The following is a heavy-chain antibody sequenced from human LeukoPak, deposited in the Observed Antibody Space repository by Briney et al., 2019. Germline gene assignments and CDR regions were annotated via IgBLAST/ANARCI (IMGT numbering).Heavy chain of an antibody. D-gene: IGHD6-6*01. CDR2: IYTNGRS. Sequence: SETLSLTCTVSGASISSYCWSWVRQSPGKGLEWIAYIYTNGRSDYNPSLKSRVTMSLDTSKNQLSMELRFLTAADTAVYYCARAKYSRPEAWFDPWGQGTLVTVSS. V-gene: IGHV4-4*09. J-gene: IGHJ5*02. CDR1: GASISSYC. CDR3: ARAKYSRPEAWFDP.